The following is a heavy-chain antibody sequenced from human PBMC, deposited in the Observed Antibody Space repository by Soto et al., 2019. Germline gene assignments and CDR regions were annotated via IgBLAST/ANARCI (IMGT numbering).Heavy chain of an antibody. CDR1: GFTFSSYG. CDR3: AKERAARQPFDY. V-gene: IGHV3-23*01. Sequence: EVQLLQSGGGLVQPGGSLRLSCAASGFTFSSYGMNWVRQAPGKGLEWVSALDGRGDVTYYADSVKGRFTISRDNSKNALLLEMNSLRADDTAVYCCAKERAARQPFDYWGQGTLVTVSS. CDR2: LDGRGDVT. J-gene: IGHJ4*02. D-gene: IGHD6-6*01.